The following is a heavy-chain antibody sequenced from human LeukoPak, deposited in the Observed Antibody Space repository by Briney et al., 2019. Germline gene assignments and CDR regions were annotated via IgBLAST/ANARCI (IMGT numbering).Heavy chain of an antibody. J-gene: IGHJ6*02. CDR1: GFTVSSNY. D-gene: IGHD3-10*01. CDR2: IYSGGST. V-gene: IGHV3-53*01. CDR3: ARDRRVRGYVTNYYYGMDV. Sequence: GGSLRLSCAASGFTVSSNYMSWVRQAPGKGLEWVSVIYSGGSTYYADSVKGRFTISRDNSKNTLYLRMNSLRAEDTAVYYCARDRRVRGYVTNYYYGMDVWGQGTTVTVSS.